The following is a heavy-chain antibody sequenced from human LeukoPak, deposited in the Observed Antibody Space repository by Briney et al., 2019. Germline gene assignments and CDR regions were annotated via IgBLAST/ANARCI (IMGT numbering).Heavy chain of an antibody. Sequence: PGGSLRLSCAASGFTVSSNYMSWVRQAPGKGLEWVSVIYSGGSTYYADSVKGRFTISRDNSKNTLYLQMNSLRAEDTAVYYCARERRGWFQYYFDYWGQGTLVTVSS. J-gene: IGHJ4*02. CDR2: IYSGGST. V-gene: IGHV3-66*02. CDR3: ARERRGWFQYYFDY. D-gene: IGHD6-19*01. CDR1: GFTVSSNY.